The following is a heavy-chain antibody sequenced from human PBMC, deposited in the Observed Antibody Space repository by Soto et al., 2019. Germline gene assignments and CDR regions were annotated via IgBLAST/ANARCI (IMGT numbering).Heavy chain of an antibody. J-gene: IGHJ4*02. V-gene: IGHV4-31*03. CDR3: AREVGGEMVGYSGYGLSPSE. Sequence: SETLSLTCTVSGGSISSGGYYWSWIRQHPGKGLEWIGYIYYSGSTYYNPSLKSRVTISVDTSKNQFSLKLSSVTAADTAVYYCAREVGGEMVGYSGYGLSPSEWGQGTLVTVSS. CDR2: IYYSGST. CDR1: GGSISSGGYY. D-gene: IGHD5-12*01.